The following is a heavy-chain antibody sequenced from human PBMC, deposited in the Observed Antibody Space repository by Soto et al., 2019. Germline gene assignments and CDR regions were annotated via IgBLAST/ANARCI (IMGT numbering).Heavy chain of an antibody. D-gene: IGHD6-19*01. Sequence: EVQLVESGGGLVKPGRSLRLSCTASGFTFGDYAMSWFRQAPGKGLEWVGFIRSKAYGGTTEYAASVKGRFTISRDDSKSIAYLQMNSLKTEDTAVYYCTRVEGAVAGLPSFDYWGQGTLVTVSS. V-gene: IGHV3-49*05. J-gene: IGHJ4*02. CDR2: IRSKAYGGTT. CDR1: GFTFGDYA. CDR3: TRVEGAVAGLPSFDY.